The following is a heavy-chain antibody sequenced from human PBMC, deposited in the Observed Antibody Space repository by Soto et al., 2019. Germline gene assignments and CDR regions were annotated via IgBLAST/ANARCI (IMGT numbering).Heavy chain of an antibody. CDR2: ISSSGSTI. Sequence: EVQLVESGGGLVQPGGSLRLSCAASGFTFSSYEMNWVRQAPGKGLEWVSYISSSGSTIYYADSVKGRFTISRDNAKNSLYLQMNSLRAEDTAVYYCARAGHYYDSSGYYRRLGFDYWGQVTLVTVSS. J-gene: IGHJ4*02. CDR1: GFTFSSYE. D-gene: IGHD3-22*01. CDR3: ARAGHYYDSSGYYRRLGFDY. V-gene: IGHV3-48*03.